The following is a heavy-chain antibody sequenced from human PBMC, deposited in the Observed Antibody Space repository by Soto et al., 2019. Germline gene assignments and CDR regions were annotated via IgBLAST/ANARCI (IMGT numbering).Heavy chain of an antibody. CDR3: AKDHYDILTGSDDYYYYYMDV. V-gene: IGHV3-30*18. J-gene: IGHJ6*03. D-gene: IGHD3-9*01. Sequence: GGSLRLSCAASGFTFSSYGMHWVRQAPGKGLEWVAVISYDGSNKYYADSVKGRFTISRDNSKNTLYLQMNSLRAEDTAVYYCAKDHYDILTGSDDYYYYYMDVWGKGTTVTVSS. CDR1: GFTFSSYG. CDR2: ISYDGSNK.